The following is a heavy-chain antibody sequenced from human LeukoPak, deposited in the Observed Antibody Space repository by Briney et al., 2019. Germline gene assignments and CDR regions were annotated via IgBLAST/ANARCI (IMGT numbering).Heavy chain of an antibody. CDR3: AKGYDSSGYYYFDY. V-gene: IGHV3-9*01. Sequence: GGSLRLSCAASGFTFDDYAMHWVRHAPGKGLEWVSGISWNSGSIGYADSVKGRFTISRDNAKNSLYLQMNSLRAEDTALYYCAKGYDSSGYYYFDYWGQGTLVTVSS. J-gene: IGHJ4*02. CDR2: ISWNSGSI. CDR1: GFTFDDYA. D-gene: IGHD3-22*01.